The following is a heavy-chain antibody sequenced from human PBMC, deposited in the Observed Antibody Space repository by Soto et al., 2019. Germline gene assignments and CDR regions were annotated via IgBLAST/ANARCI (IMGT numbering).Heavy chain of an antibody. V-gene: IGHV3-30*18. Sequence: GSLRLSCAASGFTFSSYGMHWVRQAPGKWLEWVAVISYDGSNKYYADSVKGRFTISRNNSKNTLYLQMNSLRAEDTAVYYCAKEGITIFGVVIGGAASPYYYGMDVWGQGTTVTVSS. J-gene: IGHJ6*02. CDR1: GFTFSSYG. D-gene: IGHD3-3*01. CDR2: ISYDGSNK. CDR3: AKEGITIFGVVIGGAASPYYYGMDV.